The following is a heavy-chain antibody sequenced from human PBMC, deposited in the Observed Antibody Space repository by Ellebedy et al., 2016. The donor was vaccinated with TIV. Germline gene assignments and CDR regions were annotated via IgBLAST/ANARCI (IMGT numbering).Heavy chain of an antibody. J-gene: IGHJ5*01. CDR2: IYYSGTT. CDR3: ARDHYDVLTGTGPWFDS. CDR1: GGSISNYF. V-gene: IGHV4-59*01. Sequence: PGGSLRLSCTVSGGSISNYFWSWIRQPPGKGLEWIGYIYYSGTTNYNPSLNSRVTISVDTSKNQFSLKLTSVTAADTALYYCARDHYDVLTGTGPWFDSWGQGTLVTVSS. D-gene: IGHD3-9*01.